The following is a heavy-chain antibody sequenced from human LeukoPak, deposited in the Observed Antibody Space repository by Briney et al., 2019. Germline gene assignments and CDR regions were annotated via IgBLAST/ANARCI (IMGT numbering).Heavy chain of an antibody. CDR1: GLTVSSNY. J-gene: IGHJ3*02. D-gene: IGHD3-22*01. CDR2: IFSGGST. V-gene: IGHV3-53*01. CDR3: ARVGYYYDSSGYYYAFDI. Sequence: PGGSLRLSCAASGLTVSSNYMSWVRQAPGKGLEWVSIIFSGGSTYYADSVKGRFTITRDNSKNTLYLQMNSLRAEDTAVYYCARVGYYYDSSGYYYAFDIWGQGTMVTVSS.